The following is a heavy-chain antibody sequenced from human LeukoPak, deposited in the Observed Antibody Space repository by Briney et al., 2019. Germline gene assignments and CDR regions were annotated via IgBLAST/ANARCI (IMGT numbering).Heavy chain of an antibody. Sequence: GGSLRPSCAASGFIFSSYWMSWVRQAPGKGLEWVANIKQDGSEKYYVDSVKGRFTISRDNAKNSLFVQMNSLRAEDTAVYYCARDRTTDFWSGYYTNYFDYWGQGTLVTVSS. CDR2: IKQDGSEK. CDR1: GFIFSSYW. J-gene: IGHJ4*02. CDR3: ARDRTTDFWSGYYTNYFDY. D-gene: IGHD3-3*01. V-gene: IGHV3-7*01.